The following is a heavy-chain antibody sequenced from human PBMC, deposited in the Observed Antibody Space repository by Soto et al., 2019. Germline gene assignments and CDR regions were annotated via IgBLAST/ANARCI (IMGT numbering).Heavy chain of an antibody. Sequence: ASLKVSCKASGYIFTSYGISGLRQAPGQGLEWMGWVSAYNGNTNYAQNLQGRVTMTTDTSTNTAYMELRSLRSDDTAMYYCARDQYCSGGSCYRIFDYWGQGTLVTVSS. CDR1: GYIFTSYG. CDR2: VSAYNGNT. J-gene: IGHJ4*02. V-gene: IGHV1-18*01. CDR3: ARDQYCSGGSCYRIFDY. D-gene: IGHD2-15*01.